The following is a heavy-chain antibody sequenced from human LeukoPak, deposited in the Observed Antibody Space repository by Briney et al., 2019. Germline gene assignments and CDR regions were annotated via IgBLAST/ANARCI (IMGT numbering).Heavy chain of an antibody. CDR1: GGSISSYY. CDR2: IYYSGST. V-gene: IGHV4-59*01. CDR3: ARGLYYDILTGFDD. Sequence: SETLSLTCTVSGGSISSYYWSWIRQPPGKGLEWIGDIYYSGSTNYNPSLKSRVTISVDTSKNQFSLKLSSVTAADTAVYFCARGLYYDILTGFDDWGQGTLVTVSS. D-gene: IGHD3-9*01. J-gene: IGHJ4*02.